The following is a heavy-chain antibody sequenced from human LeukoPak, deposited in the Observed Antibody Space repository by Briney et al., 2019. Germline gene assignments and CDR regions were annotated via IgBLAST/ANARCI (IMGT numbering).Heavy chain of an antibody. CDR1: GGSFSGYY. J-gene: IGHJ3*02. V-gene: IGHV4-34*01. CDR3: ARGMTTIDAFDI. Sequence: SETLSLTCAVYGGSFSGYYWSWIRQPPGKGLEWIGESNHSGSTNYNPPLKSRVTISVDTSKNQFSLKLSSVTAADTAVYNCARGMTTIDAFDIWGQGTMVTVSS. CDR2: SNHSGST. D-gene: IGHD4-17*01.